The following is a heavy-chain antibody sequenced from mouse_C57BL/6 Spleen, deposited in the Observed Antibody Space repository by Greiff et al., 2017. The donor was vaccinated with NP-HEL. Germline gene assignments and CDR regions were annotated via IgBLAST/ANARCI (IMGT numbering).Heavy chain of an antibody. V-gene: IGHV1-15*01. CDR1: GYTFTDYE. CDR3: TRELGRVYFDY. Sequence: QVQLKQSGAELVRPGASVTLSCKASGYTFTDYEMHWVKQTPVHGLEWIGAIDPETGGTAYNQKFKGKAILTADKSSSTAYMELRSLTSEDSAVYYCTRELGRVYFDYWGQGTTLTVSP. CDR2: IDPETGGT. D-gene: IGHD4-1*01. J-gene: IGHJ2*01.